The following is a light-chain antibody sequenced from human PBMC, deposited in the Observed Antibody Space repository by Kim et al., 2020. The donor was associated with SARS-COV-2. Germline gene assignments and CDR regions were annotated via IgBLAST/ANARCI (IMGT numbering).Light chain of an antibody. CDR2: EVK. V-gene: IGLV2-8*01. CDR3: SSSAGSNNLV. J-gene: IGLJ3*02. Sequence: GQSVTISCSGIRSEVCDYPYGSWYQQHPGKAPTLIIFEVKYRPSGVPDRFSGSKSGNTASLTVSGLQAEDEADYYCSSSAGSNNLVFGGGTQLTVL. CDR1: RSEVCDYPY.